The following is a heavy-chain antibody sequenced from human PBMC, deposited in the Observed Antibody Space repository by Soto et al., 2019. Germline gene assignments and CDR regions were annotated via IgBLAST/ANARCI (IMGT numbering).Heavy chain of an antibody. J-gene: IGHJ4*02. Sequence: ASVKVSCKASGYTFTSYGISCVRQAPGQGLEWMGWISAYNGNTNYAQKLQGRVTMTTDTSTSTAYMALRSLRSDDTAVYYCAREVYYGSGSHNYFDYWGQGTLVTVSS. CDR1: GYTFTSYG. D-gene: IGHD3-10*01. CDR2: ISAYNGNT. V-gene: IGHV1-18*04. CDR3: AREVYYGSGSHNYFDY.